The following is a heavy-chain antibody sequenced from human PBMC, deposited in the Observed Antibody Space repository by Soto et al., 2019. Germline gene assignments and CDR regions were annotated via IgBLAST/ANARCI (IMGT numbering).Heavy chain of an antibody. CDR3: ARVRVGYSYGPKRAYYYYGMDV. D-gene: IGHD5-18*01. Sequence: QVQLVQSGAEVKKPGASVKVSCKASGYTFTSYYMHWVRQAPGQGLEWMGIINPSGGSTSYAQKFQGRVTMTRDTSTSTVYMELSSLRSEDTAVYYCARVRVGYSYGPKRAYYYYGMDVWGQGTTVTVSS. J-gene: IGHJ6*02. CDR2: INPSGGST. CDR1: GYTFTSYY. V-gene: IGHV1-46*01.